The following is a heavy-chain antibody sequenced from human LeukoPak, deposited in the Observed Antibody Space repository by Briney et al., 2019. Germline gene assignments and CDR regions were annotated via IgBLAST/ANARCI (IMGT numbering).Heavy chain of an antibody. CDR2: VRPDGREQ. J-gene: IGHJ4*02. D-gene: IGHD3-10*01. CDR1: GFTFNTYW. CDR3: AKSYNNPTVAVRVRGVIPYFDY. V-gene: IGHV3-7*03. Sequence: GGSLRLSCSASGFTFNTYWMSWVRQAPGKGLQWVANVRPDGREQRYVDSVKGRFTISRDNSRTTLYLQMISLRADDTAVYYCAKSYNNPTVAVRVRGVIPYFDYWGQGSLVTVSS.